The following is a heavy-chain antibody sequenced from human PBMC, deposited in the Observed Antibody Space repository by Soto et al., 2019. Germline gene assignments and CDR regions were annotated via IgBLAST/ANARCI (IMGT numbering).Heavy chain of an antibody. J-gene: IGHJ4*02. D-gene: IGHD6-19*01. V-gene: IGHV3-23*01. Sequence: RLSCAASGFTFSSYAMSWVRQAPGKGLEWVSAISSSGGGTYYADSVEGRFTISRDDSKNTLYLQMNSLRAEDTAVYYCAKGYPSGKNFDYWGQGTLVTVSS. CDR3: AKGYPSGKNFDY. CDR2: ISSSGGGT. CDR1: GFTFSSYA.